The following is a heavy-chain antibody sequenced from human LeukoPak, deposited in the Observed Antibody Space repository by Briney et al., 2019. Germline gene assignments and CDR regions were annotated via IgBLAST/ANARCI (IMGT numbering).Heavy chain of an antibody. J-gene: IGHJ4*02. CDR2: TYYRSKWYN. D-gene: IGHD5-12*01. CDR1: VDSVSNNSAA. Sequence: QTPSLTRAISVDSVSNNSAASNSITQSPSRGLEWLGRTYYRSKWYNAYAVSAKSRITINPDTSTNQFSLQLNSVTPEDTAVYYCAREGYSGYSYYFDYWGQGTLVTVS. V-gene: IGHV6-1*01. CDR3: AREGYSGYSYYFDY.